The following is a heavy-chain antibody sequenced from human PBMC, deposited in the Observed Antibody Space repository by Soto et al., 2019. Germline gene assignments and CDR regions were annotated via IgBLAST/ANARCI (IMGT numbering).Heavy chain of an antibody. CDR3: ARGMVGATRIDY. V-gene: IGHV3-21*01. CDR2: ISSSSSYI. D-gene: IGHD1-26*01. Sequence: GGSLRLSCAASGFTFSSYSMNWVRQAPGKGLEWVSSISSSSSYIYYADSVKGRFTISRDNAKNSLYLQMNSLRAEDTAVYYCARGMVGATRIDYWGQGTLVTVSS. CDR1: GFTFSSYS. J-gene: IGHJ4*02.